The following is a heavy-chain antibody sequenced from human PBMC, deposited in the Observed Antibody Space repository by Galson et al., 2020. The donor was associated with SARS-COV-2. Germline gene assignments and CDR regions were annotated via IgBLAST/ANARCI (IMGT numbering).Heavy chain of an antibody. J-gene: IGHJ4*02. Sequence: AGSLRLSCAASGFTFSSYGMHWVRQAPGKGLEWVAVIWYDGSNKYYADSVKGRFTISRDNSKNTLYLQMNSLRAEDTAVYYCARESGSGSYGDYWGQGTLVTVSS. CDR3: ARESGSGSYGDY. CDR1: GFTFSSYG. CDR2: IWYDGSNK. D-gene: IGHD1-26*01. V-gene: IGHV3-33*01.